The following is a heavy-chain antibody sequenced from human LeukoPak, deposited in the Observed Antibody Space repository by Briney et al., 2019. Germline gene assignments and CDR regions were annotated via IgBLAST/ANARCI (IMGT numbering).Heavy chain of an antibody. CDR1: GGTFNSYA. Sequence: ASVKVSCKASGGTFNSYAISRVRQAPGQGLEWMGRIIPIFGIANYAQRFQGRVTITADKSTSTAYMELSSLRSEDTAVYYCATPAGGSRRYFDYWGQGTLVTVSS. J-gene: IGHJ4*02. CDR3: ATPAGGSRRYFDY. D-gene: IGHD3-16*01. V-gene: IGHV1-69*04. CDR2: IIPIFGIA.